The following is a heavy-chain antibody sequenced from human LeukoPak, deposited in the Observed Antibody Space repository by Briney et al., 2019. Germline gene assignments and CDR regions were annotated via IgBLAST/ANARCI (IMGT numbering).Heavy chain of an antibody. CDR1: GGSISSGSYF. J-gene: IGHJ5*01. CDR3: ARDPTTGYRSEAWFDS. V-gene: IGHV4-61*02. Sequence: PSQTLSLTCTVSGGSISSGSYFWSWIRQPAGKGLEWIGRINTRGSTNYNPSLKSRVTISVDTSKNQFSLKLSSVTAADTAVYYCARDPTTGYRSEAWFDSWGQGTLVTVSS. D-gene: IGHD6-25*01. CDR2: INTRGST.